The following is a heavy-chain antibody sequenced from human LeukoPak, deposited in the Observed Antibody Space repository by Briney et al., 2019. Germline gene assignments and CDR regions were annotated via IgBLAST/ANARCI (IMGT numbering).Heavy chain of an antibody. Sequence: GGSLRLSCAASGFTFTSYAMSWVRQAPGKGLEWVSAITGSGDTTYYADSVKGRFTISRDNSKNTLYLQMNSLRAEDTAVYYCAKDSLIAVAGTRPWWYFDLWGRGTLVTVSS. CDR2: ITGSGDTT. J-gene: IGHJ2*01. CDR3: AKDSLIAVAGTRPWWYFDL. V-gene: IGHV3-23*01. D-gene: IGHD6-19*01. CDR1: GFTFTSYA.